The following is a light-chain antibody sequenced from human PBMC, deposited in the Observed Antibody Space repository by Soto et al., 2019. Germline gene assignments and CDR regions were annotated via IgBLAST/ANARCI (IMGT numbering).Light chain of an antibody. Sequence: DIQMTQSPSILSASVGDIVTITCRASQSIGSWLAWYQQTEGKAPKVLIYKASNLERGVPSRFSGSGSGTEFTFSLSNLPGAGFGTYYCQQYSSFPWTFGQGTKVDIK. CDR1: QSIGSW. CDR3: QQYSSFPWT. CDR2: KAS. J-gene: IGKJ1*01. V-gene: IGKV1-5*03.